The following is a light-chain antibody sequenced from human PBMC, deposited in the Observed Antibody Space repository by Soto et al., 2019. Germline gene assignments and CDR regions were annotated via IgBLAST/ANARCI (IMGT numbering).Light chain of an antibody. CDR3: CSYAGSSTL. CDR2: EGS. V-gene: IGLV2-23*01. J-gene: IGLJ1*01. CDR1: SSDVGSYNL. Sequence: QSVLTQPASVSGSPGQSITISCTGTSSDVGSYNLVSWYQQHPGKAPKLMIYEGSKRPSGVSNRFSGSKSGNTASLTISGLQAEDEADYYCCSYAGSSTLFWTGTKVTVL.